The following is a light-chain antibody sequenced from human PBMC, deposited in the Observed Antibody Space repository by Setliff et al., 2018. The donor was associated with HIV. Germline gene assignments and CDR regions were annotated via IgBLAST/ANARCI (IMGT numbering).Light chain of an antibody. CDR2: DNS. J-gene: IGLJ1*01. Sequence: QSALAQQPSVSGAPGQRVTISCTGSSSNIGAGYEVHWYQQLPGTAPKLLIYDNSNRPSGVPDRFSGSKSGTSASLAITGLQAEDEADYYCQSYDSSLSGSRVFGTGTKVTVL. V-gene: IGLV1-40*01. CDR3: QSYDSSLSGSRV. CDR1: SSNIGAGYE.